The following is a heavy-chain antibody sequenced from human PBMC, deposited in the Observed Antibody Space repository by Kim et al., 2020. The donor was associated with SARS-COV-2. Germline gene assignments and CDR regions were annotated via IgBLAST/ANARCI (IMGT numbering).Heavy chain of an antibody. CDR2: INHSGST. Sequence: SETLSLTCAVYGGSFSGYYWSWIRQPPGKGLEWIWEINHSGSTNYNPSLKSRVTISVDTSKNQFSLKLSSVTAADTAVYYCARGSTGSWYDYWGQGTLVT. J-gene: IGHJ4*02. D-gene: IGHD6-13*01. CDR3: ARGSTGSWYDY. V-gene: IGHV4-34*01. CDR1: GGSFSGYY.